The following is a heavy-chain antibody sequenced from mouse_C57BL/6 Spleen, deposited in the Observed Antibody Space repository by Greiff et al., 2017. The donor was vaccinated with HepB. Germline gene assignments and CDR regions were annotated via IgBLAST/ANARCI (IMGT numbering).Heavy chain of an antibody. CDR1: GFTFSDYY. CDR2: INYDGSST. V-gene: IGHV5-16*02. D-gene: IGHD4-1*01. J-gene: IGHJ2*01. Sequence: DVMLVESEGGLVQPGSSMKLSCTASGFTFSDYYMAWVRQVPEKGLEWVANINYDGSSTYYLDSLKSRFIISRDNAKNMLYLQMSSLKSEDTATYYCARRWDEGNYFDYWGQGTTLTVSS. CDR3: ARRWDEGNYFDY.